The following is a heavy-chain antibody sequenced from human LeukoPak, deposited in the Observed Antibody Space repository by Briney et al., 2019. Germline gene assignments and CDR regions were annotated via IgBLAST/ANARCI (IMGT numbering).Heavy chain of an antibody. CDR2: ISSSGSTI. Sequence: ISSSGSTIYYADSVKGRFTISRDNAKNSLYLQMNSLRAEDTALYYCAKARLGDYYYMDVWGKGTTVTISS. J-gene: IGHJ6*03. V-gene: IGHV3-11*01. D-gene: IGHD3-16*01. CDR3: AKARLGDYYYMDV.